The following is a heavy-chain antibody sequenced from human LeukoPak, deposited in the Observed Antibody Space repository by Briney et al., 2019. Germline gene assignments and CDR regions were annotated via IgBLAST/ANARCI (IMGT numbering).Heavy chain of an antibody. V-gene: IGHV1-46*01. Sequence: ASVKVSCKASGYTFTSYYMHWVRQAPGQGLEWMGIINPSGGSTSYAQKSQGRVTMTRDTSISTAYMELSRLRSDDTAVYYCARTGDPPFYYYYMDVWGKGTTVTVSS. CDR1: GYTFTSYY. D-gene: IGHD4-17*01. CDR3: ARTGDPPFYYYYMDV. J-gene: IGHJ6*03. CDR2: INPSGGST.